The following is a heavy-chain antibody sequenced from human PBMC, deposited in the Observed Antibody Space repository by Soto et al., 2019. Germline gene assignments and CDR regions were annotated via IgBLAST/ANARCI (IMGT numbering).Heavy chain of an antibody. CDR3: ARYPPEVQLLLDY. CDR1: GFTFSDYY. J-gene: IGHJ4*02. Sequence: TGGSLRLSCAASGFTFSDYYMSWIRQAPGKGLEWVSYISSSGSTIYYADSVKGRFTISRDNAKNSLYLQMNSLRAEDTAVYYCARYPPEVQLLLDYWGQGTLVTVSS. V-gene: IGHV3-11*01. D-gene: IGHD2-2*01. CDR2: ISSSGSTI.